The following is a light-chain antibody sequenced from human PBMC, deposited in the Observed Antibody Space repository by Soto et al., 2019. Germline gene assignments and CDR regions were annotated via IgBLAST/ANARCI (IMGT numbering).Light chain of an antibody. Sequence: QSVLTQPASVSGSPGQSITISCTGTSSDVGGYNYVSWYQQHPGKAPKLMIYEVSHRPSGSSNRFSGSKSGNAAFLTISGLQAEDEADYYCSSYTSSSTVVFGGGTKVTVL. CDR1: SSDVGGYNY. J-gene: IGLJ2*01. CDR3: SSYTSSSTVV. CDR2: EVS. V-gene: IGLV2-14*03.